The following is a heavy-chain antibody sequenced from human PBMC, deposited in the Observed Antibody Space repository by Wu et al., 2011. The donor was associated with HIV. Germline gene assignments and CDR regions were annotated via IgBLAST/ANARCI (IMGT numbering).Heavy chain of an antibody. J-gene: IGHJ4*02. D-gene: IGHD1-26*01. CDR3: ARIPGGWEDH. Sequence: QVQLVQSGAELKKPGASVKVSCKASEYTFTGYYMHWVRQAPGQGLEWMGWIDPNRGGTNYAQKFQGRVTMTRDTSISTAYMELSSLRSDDTAVYYCARIPGGWEDHWGQGTLVTVSS. CDR1: EYTFTGYY. V-gene: IGHV1-2*02. CDR2: IDPNRGGT.